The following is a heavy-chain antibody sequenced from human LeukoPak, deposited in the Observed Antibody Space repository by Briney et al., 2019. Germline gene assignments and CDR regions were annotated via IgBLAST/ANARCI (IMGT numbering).Heavy chain of an antibody. J-gene: IGHJ4*02. CDR1: VASVNSDSYY. Sequence: PETLSLTPTVSVASVNSDSYYCSSIRQPPGKGLEWVGHIYNGGSTNYNPSLKSRVTMSVDTSKNHFSVKLSSVTAADTAVYYCARHYRRLDHWGQGTLATVSS. CDR3: ARHYRRLDH. CDR2: IYNGGST. D-gene: IGHD1-26*01. V-gene: IGHV4-61*03.